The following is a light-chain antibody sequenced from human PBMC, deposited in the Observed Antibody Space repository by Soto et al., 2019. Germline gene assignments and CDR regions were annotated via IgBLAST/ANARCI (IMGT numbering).Light chain of an antibody. CDR1: QSVSSSY. CDR2: DAS. V-gene: IGKV3-20*01. CDR3: QQYGSSPLT. Sequence: EIVLTQSPGTLSLSPGERATLSCRASQSVSSSYLAWYQQKPGQAPRLLIYDASSRANGIPDRFSGGGSGTDFTLTISRLEPEDFAVYYCQQYGSSPLTFGGGTKVEI. J-gene: IGKJ4*01.